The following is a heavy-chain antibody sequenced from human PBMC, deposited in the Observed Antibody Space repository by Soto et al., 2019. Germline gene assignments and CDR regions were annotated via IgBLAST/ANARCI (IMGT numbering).Heavy chain of an antibody. CDR1: GFPFNNAW. Sequence: EVQLVESGGGLVKPGGSLRLSCAASGFPFNNAWINWVRQVPGKGLEWVGRVKSKADGGSGDYAAPVKGRFVVSREDSKDIVYLQMNSLKIEDTGVYYGTTDSRTTRPEIRFEYWGHGTQVTVSS. D-gene: IGHD1-1*01. V-gene: IGHV3-15*07. J-gene: IGHJ4*01. CDR2: VKSKADGGSG. CDR3: TTDSRTTRPEIRFEY.